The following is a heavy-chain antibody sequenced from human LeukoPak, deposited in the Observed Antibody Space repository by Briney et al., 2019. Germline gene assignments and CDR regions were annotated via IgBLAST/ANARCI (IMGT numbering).Heavy chain of an antibody. CDR3: ARVPGSHYYYYMDV. V-gene: IGHV3-20*01. J-gene: IGHJ6*03. CDR2: ISRSGRAT. CDR1: GFSFYDFE. Sequence: GGSLRLSCAASGFSFYDFEMSWVRQVPGKGLEYVSGISRSGRATGYGDSVKGRFTISRDNAKNSLYLQMTSLRAEDTALYHCARVPGSHYYYYMDVWGKGTAVTVSS.